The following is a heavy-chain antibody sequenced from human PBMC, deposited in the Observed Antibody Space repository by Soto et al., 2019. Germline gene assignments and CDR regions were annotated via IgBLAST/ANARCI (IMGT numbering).Heavy chain of an antibody. CDR3: ARDPQGLWFGELVYYYMDV. CDR1: GFTFSSFS. Sequence: GGSLRLSCAASGFTFSSFSMNWVRQAPGKGLEWVSSISSTSSYIYYADSVKGRFTISRDNAKNSLYLQMNSLRAEDTAVYYCARDPQGLWFGELVYYYMDVWGKGTTVTVSS. D-gene: IGHD3-10*01. J-gene: IGHJ6*03. V-gene: IGHV3-21*01. CDR2: ISSTSSYI.